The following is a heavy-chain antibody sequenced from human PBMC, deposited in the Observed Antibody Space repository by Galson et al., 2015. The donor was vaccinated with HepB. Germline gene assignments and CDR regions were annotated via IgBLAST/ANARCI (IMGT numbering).Heavy chain of an antibody. Sequence: PALVKPTQTLTLTCTFSGFSLNTRGVCVNWIRQPPRKALEWLARIDWDDDKYYSTSLKTRLTISKDTSKNQVVLTMTNLDPVDTATYYCARITSGYDPYYYFGMDVWGQGTTVTVSS. CDR1: GFSLNTRGVC. CDR3: ARITSGYDPYYYFGMDV. V-gene: IGHV2-70*11. D-gene: IGHD5-12*01. CDR2: IDWDDDK. J-gene: IGHJ6*02.